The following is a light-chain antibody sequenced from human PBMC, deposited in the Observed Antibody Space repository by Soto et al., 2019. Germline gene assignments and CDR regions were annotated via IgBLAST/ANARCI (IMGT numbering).Light chain of an antibody. V-gene: IGKV1-8*01. J-gene: IGKJ1*01. CDR1: QGISSY. CDR3: QQYNSYPRT. CDR2: AAS. Sequence: AIRMTQSPSSFSASTGDRVTITCRASQGISSYLAWYQQKPGKAPKLLIYAASTLQSGVPSRFSGSGSGTDFLLTISCLQSEDFATYYHQQYNSYPRTFGQGTKVEIK.